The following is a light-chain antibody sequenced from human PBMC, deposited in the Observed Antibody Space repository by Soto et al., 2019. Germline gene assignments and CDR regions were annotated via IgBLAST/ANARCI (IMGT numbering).Light chain of an antibody. CDR3: QQYSNWPLT. V-gene: IGKV3-15*01. Sequence: EIVMTQSPAALSVSPGERATLSCRARQSVSSNLAWYQQKPGQAPRFLIYGASTRATGIPARFSGSGSGTEFTLTVSSLQSEDSAVYYCQQYSNWPLTFGGGTKVEIK. CDR1: QSVSSN. J-gene: IGKJ4*01. CDR2: GAS.